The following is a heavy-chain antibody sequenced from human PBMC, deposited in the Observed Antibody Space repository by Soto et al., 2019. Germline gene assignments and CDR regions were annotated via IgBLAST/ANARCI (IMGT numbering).Heavy chain of an antibody. J-gene: IGHJ5*02. CDR1: GYTFTSYA. V-gene: IGHV1-3*01. CDR3: ARDHPSTIFGVVIIGNWFDP. D-gene: IGHD3-3*01. CDR2: INAGNGNT. Sequence: QIQLVQSGAEVKKPGASVKVSCKASGYTFTSYAMHWVRQAPGQRLEWMGWINAGNGNTKYSQKFQGRVTITRDTSASPAYMELSSLRSEDTAVYYCARDHPSTIFGVVIIGNWFDPWGQGTLVTVSS.